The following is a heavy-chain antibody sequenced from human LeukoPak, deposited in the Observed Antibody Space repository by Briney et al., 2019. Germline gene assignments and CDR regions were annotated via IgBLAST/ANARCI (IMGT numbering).Heavy chain of an antibody. CDR3: ARGDRGAAAGTGDY. CDR2: ISSSSSYI. D-gene: IGHD6-13*01. CDR1: EFTFSSYS. Sequence: GGSLRLSCAASEFTFSSYSMNWVRQAPGKGLEWVSSISSSSSYIYYADSVKGRFTISRDNAKNSLYLHMNSLRAEDTAVYYCARGDRGAAAGTGDYWGQGTLVTVSS. J-gene: IGHJ4*02. V-gene: IGHV3-21*01.